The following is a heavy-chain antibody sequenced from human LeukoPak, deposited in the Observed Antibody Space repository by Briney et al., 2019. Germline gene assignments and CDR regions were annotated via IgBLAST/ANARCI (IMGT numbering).Heavy chain of an antibody. V-gene: IGHV3-74*01. Sequence: GGSLRLSCAASGFTFSRYWKHWVRHAPGKGLVWVSRISTDGSYTNYADSVKGRFTISRDNAKNTVYLQMNSLRAEDTAVYYCASDVDSSGWLNYWGQGTLGTVSS. CDR2: ISTDGSYT. CDR1: GFTFSRYW. CDR3: ASDVDSSGWLNY. D-gene: IGHD6-19*01. J-gene: IGHJ4*02.